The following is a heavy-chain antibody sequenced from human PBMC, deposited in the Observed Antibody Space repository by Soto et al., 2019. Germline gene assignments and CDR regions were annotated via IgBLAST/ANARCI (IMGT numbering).Heavy chain of an antibody. CDR1: GFTFSSYG. CDR2: ISYDGSNK. CDR3: AKPLRFLGVDYYYYGMDV. Sequence: PGGSLRLSCAASGFTFSSYGMHWVRQAPGKGLEWVAVISYDGSNKYYADSVKGRSTISRDNSKNTLYLQMNSLRAEDTAVYYCAKPLRFLGVDYYYYGMDVWGQGTTVTVSS. J-gene: IGHJ6*02. D-gene: IGHD3-3*01. V-gene: IGHV3-30*18.